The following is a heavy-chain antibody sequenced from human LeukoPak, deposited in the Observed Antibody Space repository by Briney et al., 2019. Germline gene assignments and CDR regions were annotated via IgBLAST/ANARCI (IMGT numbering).Heavy chain of an antibody. V-gene: IGHV3-30-3*01. CDR3: AKAFSDGGWFFDY. Sequence: GGSLRLSCAASGFTFSSYAMHWVRQAPGKGLEWVAVISYDGSNKYYADSVKGRFTISRDNAKNSLYLQMNSLRAEDTALYYCAKAFSDGGWFFDYWGQGTLVTVSS. CDR2: ISYDGSNK. D-gene: IGHD6-19*01. CDR1: GFTFSSYA. J-gene: IGHJ4*02.